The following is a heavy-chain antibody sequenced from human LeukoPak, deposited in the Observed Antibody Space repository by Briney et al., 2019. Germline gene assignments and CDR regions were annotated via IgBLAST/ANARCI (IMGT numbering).Heavy chain of an antibody. D-gene: IGHD3-3*01. V-gene: IGHV3-53*01. CDR1: GFTVSSNY. CDR2: IYSGGST. CDR3: ARDLFAVVTSDDAFDI. J-gene: IGHJ3*02. Sequence: GESLRLSCAASGFTVSSNYMSWVRQAPGKGLELVSVIYSGGSTYYADSVKGRFTISRDNSKNTLYLQMNSLRAEDTAVYYCARDLFAVVTSDDAFDIWGQGTMVIVSS.